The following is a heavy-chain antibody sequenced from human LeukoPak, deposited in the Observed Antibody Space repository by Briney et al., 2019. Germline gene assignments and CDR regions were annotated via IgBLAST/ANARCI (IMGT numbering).Heavy chain of an antibody. D-gene: IGHD3-22*01. V-gene: IGHV3-48*02. CDR2: ISSSSSTI. J-gene: IGHJ4*02. CDR3: ARVDGYDSSGYNGDY. Sequence: GSLRLSCAASGFTFSSYSMNWVRQAPGKGLEWVSYISSSSSTIYYADSVKGRFTISRDNAKNSLYLQMNSLRDEDTAVYYCARVDGYDSSGYNGDYWGQGTLVTVSS. CDR1: GFTFSSYS.